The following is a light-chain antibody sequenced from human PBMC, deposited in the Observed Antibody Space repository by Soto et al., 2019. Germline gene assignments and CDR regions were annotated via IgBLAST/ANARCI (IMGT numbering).Light chain of an antibody. V-gene: IGKV1-13*02. CDR2: DAS. CDR3: QQFNSYWT. J-gene: IGKJ1*01. CDR1: QGISSA. Sequence: AIQLTQSPSSLSASVGDRVTITCRASQGISSALAWYQQKPGKAPKLLIYDASSLESGVPSRFSGSGSRTDFTLTISSLQPEDFATYYCQQFNSYWTFGQGTKVEIK.